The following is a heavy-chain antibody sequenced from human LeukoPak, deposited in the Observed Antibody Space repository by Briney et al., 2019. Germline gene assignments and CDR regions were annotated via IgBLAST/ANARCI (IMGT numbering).Heavy chain of an antibody. CDR3: ARWAAAGPTGPYYFDY. CDR2: INPSGGST. CDR1: GYTFTSYY. Sequence: GASVKVSCKASGYTFTSYYLYWVRQAPGQGLEWMGIINPSGGSTSYAQKFQGRVTMTRDTSTSTVYMELSSLRSEDTAVYYCARWAAAGPTGPYYFDYWGQGTLVTVSS. V-gene: IGHV1-46*01. D-gene: IGHD6-13*01. J-gene: IGHJ4*02.